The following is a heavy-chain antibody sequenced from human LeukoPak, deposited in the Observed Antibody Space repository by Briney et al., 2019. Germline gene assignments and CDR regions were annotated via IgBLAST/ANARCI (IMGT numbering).Heavy chain of an antibody. D-gene: IGHD7-27*01. CDR1: GGSISSSIYY. CDR3: AKEVLGP. Sequence: PSETLSLTCIGSGGSISSSIYYWGWIRQPPGKGLEWIGSIFYSGSTYYNPSLKSRVTISVDTSKNQLSLKLRSVTAADTAVYYCAKEVLGPWGQGTLVTVSS. V-gene: IGHV4-39*07. CDR2: IFYSGST. J-gene: IGHJ5*02.